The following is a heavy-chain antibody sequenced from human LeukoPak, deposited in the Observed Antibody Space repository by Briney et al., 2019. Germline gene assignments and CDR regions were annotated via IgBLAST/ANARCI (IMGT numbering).Heavy chain of an antibody. V-gene: IGHV4-34*01. J-gene: IGHJ3*02. CDR1: GGSFSGYY. D-gene: IGHD3-10*01. Sequence: PSETLSLTCAVYGGSFSGYYWSWIHQPPGKGLEWIGEINHSGSTNYNPSLKSRVTISVDTSKNQFSLKLSSVTAADTAVYHCAGWRLLWFGEPPKASDAFDIWGQGTMVTVSS. CDR2: INHSGST. CDR3: AGWRLLWFGEPPKASDAFDI.